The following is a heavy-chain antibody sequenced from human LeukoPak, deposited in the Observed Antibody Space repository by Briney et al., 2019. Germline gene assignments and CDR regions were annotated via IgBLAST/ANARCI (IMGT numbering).Heavy chain of an antibody. CDR1: DDSISTSSHY. J-gene: IGHJ6*04. Sequence: SEILSLTCTVSDDSISTSSHYWGWIRQPPGKGLEWIGSISDSGNTYYNPSLKTRVTISVDTSEIQFSLKLTSVTAADTAVYYCARDRAVGYDFWSGYYSDVWGKGTTVIVSS. CDR2: ISDSGNT. CDR3: ARDRAVGYDFWSGYYSDV. D-gene: IGHD3/OR15-3a*01. V-gene: IGHV4-39*07.